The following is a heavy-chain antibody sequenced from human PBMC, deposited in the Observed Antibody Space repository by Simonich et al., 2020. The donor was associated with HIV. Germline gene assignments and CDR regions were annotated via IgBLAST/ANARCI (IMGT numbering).Heavy chain of an antibody. V-gene: IGHV3-9*01. CDR1: GFTFDDYA. CDR2: ISGNSGSI. J-gene: IGHJ4*02. D-gene: IGHD3-10*01. Sequence: EVQLVESGGGLVQPGRSLRLSCAASGFTFDDYAMHWVRQAPGKGLWLVSGISGNSGSIGYADSVKGRFTISRDNAKNSLYLQMNSLRAEDTALYYCAKDKGAYYGSGSPVYWGQGTLVTVSS. CDR3: AKDKGAYYGSGSPVY.